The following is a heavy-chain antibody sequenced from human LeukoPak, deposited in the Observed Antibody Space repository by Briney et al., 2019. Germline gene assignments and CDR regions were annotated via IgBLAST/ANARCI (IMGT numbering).Heavy chain of an antibody. Sequence: SETLSLTCTVSGGSISSSSYYWSWIRQPPGKGLEWIGYIYYSGSTNYNPSLKSRVTISVDTSKNQFSLKLSSVTAADTAVYYCARQNSNAFDIWGQGTMVTVSS. D-gene: IGHD6-13*01. V-gene: IGHV4-61*01. J-gene: IGHJ3*02. CDR3: ARQNSNAFDI. CDR1: GGSISSSSYY. CDR2: IYYSGST.